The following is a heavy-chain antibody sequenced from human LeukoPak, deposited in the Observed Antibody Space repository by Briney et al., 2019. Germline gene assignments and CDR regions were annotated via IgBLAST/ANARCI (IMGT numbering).Heavy chain of an antibody. CDR3: ARAPDESVSVVRGVLHLPYFDY. CDR2: INPSGDST. J-gene: IGHJ4*02. CDR1: GYTFTRHF. V-gene: IGHV1-46*01. D-gene: IGHD3-10*01. Sequence: ASVKVSCKASGYTFTRHFMHWVRQAPGLGLEWMGIINPSGDSTNYAQKFQGRVTMTRDTSTNTVYMELSSLRSEDTAVYYCARAPDESVSVVRGVLHLPYFDYWGQGTLVTVSS.